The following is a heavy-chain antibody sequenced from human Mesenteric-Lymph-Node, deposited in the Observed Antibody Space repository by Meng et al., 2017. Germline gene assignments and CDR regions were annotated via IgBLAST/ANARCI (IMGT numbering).Heavy chain of an antibody. CDR1: GGSSSSGDSY. D-gene: IGHD3-10*01. V-gene: IGHV4-31*01. CDR2: IYYSGST. CDR3: ARASYGSESPLGESWFDP. J-gene: IGHJ5*02. Sequence: VQRQASRPGLVTPSQTLSRTGSVSGGSSSSGDSYWSGIRQHPGKGLEWIGYIYYSGSTYYNPYLKSLVTLTGDTTKNQFCLKLSSVTAAGTAVYYCARASYGSESPLGESWFDPWGQGTLVTVSS.